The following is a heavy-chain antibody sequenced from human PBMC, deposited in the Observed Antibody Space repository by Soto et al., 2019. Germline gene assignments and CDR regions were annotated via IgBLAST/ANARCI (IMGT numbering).Heavy chain of an antibody. CDR1: GDSISSRSYY. V-gene: IGHV4-39*01. Sequence: SETLSLTCTVTGDSISSRSYYWGWIRQPPGKGLEWIGSIYYSGSTYNNPSLRSRVSMSIDTSKDQFSLKLKSVTAADTALYFCARQRTSVVTQAYFDVWGSGSLVTVSS. D-gene: IGHD2-21*02. CDR3: ARQRTSVVTQAYFDV. CDR2: IYYSGST. J-gene: IGHJ4*02.